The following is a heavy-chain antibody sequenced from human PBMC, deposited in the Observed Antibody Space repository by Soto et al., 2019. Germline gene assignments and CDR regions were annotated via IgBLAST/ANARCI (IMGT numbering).Heavy chain of an antibody. V-gene: IGHV4-30-2*01. D-gene: IGHD3-10*01. CDR3: ARAPPGPSPRWDV. CDR2: IYYTGST. CDR1: CGSMSRGGQS. Sequence: QVVLQESGPGLVKPSQTLSLTCAVSCGSMSRGGQSWSWIRQPPGKVLEWLGFIYYTGSTYYNPSLKSRVTLSVYRYKNQFSLNLTSVTAADTAMYFCARAPPGPSPRWDVWGQGTTVTVSS. J-gene: IGHJ6*02.